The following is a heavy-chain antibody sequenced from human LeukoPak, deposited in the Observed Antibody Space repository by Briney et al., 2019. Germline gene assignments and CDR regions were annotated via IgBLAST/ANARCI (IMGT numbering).Heavy chain of an antibody. D-gene: IGHD6-19*01. J-gene: IGHJ4*02. CDR1: CGSISSGGYY. CDR2: IYYSGST. Sequence: SETLSLTCTVSCGSISSGGYYWRWIRQHPVKGLEWIGYIYYSGSTYYNPSLKSRVTISVDTSKNQFSLKLSSVTAADTAVYYCARHIPYSSGWYGVGYWGQGTLVTVSS. CDR3: ARHIPYSSGWYGVGY. V-gene: IGHV4-31*03.